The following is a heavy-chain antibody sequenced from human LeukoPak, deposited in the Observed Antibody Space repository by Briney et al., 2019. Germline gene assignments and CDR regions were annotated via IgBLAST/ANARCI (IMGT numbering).Heavy chain of an antibody. CDR3: ARDTSFPHYYVSSGSNWGGFEY. CDR1: GGTFSSYA. CDR2: IIPILGIA. D-gene: IGHD3-22*01. V-gene: IGHV1-69*04. J-gene: IGHJ4*02. Sequence: GASVKVSCKASGGTFSSYAVSGVRQAPGQGLDWMGRIIPILGIANYAQKFQGRVTITADKSTSTAYMELSSLRSEDTAVYYCARDTSFPHYYVSSGSNWGGFEYWGQGTLVTVSS.